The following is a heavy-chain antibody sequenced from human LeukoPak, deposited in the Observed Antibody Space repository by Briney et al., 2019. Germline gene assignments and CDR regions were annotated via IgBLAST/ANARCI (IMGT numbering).Heavy chain of an antibody. CDR3: ARDSSTAVAGYSYYFDY. CDR1: GYTFTSYY. V-gene: IGHV1-46*01. J-gene: IGHJ4*02. CDR2: INPSGGST. D-gene: IGHD6-19*01. Sequence: ASVKVSCKASGYTFTSYYMHWVRQAPGQGLEWMGIINPSGGSTSYAQKFQGRVTMTRDTSTSTVYMELSSLRSEDTAVYYCARDSSTAVAGYSYYFDYWGQGTLVTVSS.